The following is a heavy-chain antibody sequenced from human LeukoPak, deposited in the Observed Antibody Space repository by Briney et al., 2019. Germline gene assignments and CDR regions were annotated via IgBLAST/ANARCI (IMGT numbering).Heavy chain of an antibody. J-gene: IGHJ3*02. D-gene: IGHD5-18*01. V-gene: IGHV1-18*01. CDR1: GYTFTSYG. CDR3: ARGGYSYGLTDDAFDI. CDR2: ISAYNGNT. Sequence: ASVKVSCKASGYTFTSYGISWVRQAPGQGLEWMGWISAYNGNTNYAQKLQGRVTITTDTSTSTAYMELRGLRSDDTAVYYCARGGYSYGLTDDAFDIWGQGTMVTVSS.